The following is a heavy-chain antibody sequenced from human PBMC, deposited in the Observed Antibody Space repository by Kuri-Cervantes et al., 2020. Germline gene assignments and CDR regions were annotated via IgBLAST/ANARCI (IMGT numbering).Heavy chain of an antibody. CDR2: ISYDGSNK. CDR3: ARDSDLDAFDI. CDR1: GFTFSTYW. J-gene: IGHJ3*02. V-gene: IGHV3-30*07. Sequence: GGSLRLSCAASGFTFSTYWMSWVRQAPGKGLEWVAVISYDGSNKYYADSVKGRFTISRDNSKNTLYLQMNSLRAEDTAVYYCARDSDLDAFDIWGQGTMVTVSS. D-gene: IGHD3-10*01.